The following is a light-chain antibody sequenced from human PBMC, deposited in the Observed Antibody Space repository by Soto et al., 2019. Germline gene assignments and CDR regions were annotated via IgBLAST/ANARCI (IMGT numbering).Light chain of an antibody. J-gene: IGLJ2*01. Sequence: QSALTQPASVSGSPGQSITISCTGTSSDVGTYNYVSWYQQHPGKDPQLIIYDVSTRPSGLSNRFSGSKSGNTASLTISGLQAEDEADYFCSSYASTSTLVVFGGGTKLTVL. CDR2: DVS. V-gene: IGLV2-14*01. CDR1: SSDVGTYNY. CDR3: SSYASTSTLVV.